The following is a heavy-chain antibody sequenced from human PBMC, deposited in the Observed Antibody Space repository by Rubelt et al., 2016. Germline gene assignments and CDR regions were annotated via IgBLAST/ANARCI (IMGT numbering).Heavy chain of an antibody. D-gene: IGHD6-6*01. J-gene: IGHJ4*02. Sequence: EVQLVESGGGLVQPGGSLRLSCGASGFSFRTYSMNWVRQAPGKGLEWVSYISSGSSAKYYADSVKGRFTISRGNAKNSLYLQMNSLRAEDTAVYYCARVESSIASRSDFWGRGTLVTVSS. CDR2: ISSGSSAK. CDR3: ARVESSIASRSDF. V-gene: IGHV3-48*04. CDR1: GFSFRTYS.